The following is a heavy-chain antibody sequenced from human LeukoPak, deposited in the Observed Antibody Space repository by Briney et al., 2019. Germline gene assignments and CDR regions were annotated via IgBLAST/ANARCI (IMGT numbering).Heavy chain of an antibody. J-gene: IGHJ4*02. Sequence: PGRSLRLSCAASGFTFSSYAMHWVRQAPGKGLEWVAVISYDGSNKYYADSVKGRFTISRDNSKNTLYLQMSSLRAEDTAVYYCARGMGSSWSGGSYYFDYWGQGTLVTVSS. CDR2: ISYDGSNK. CDR3: ARGMGSSWSGGSYYFDY. D-gene: IGHD6-13*01. CDR1: GFTFSSYA. V-gene: IGHV3-30-3*01.